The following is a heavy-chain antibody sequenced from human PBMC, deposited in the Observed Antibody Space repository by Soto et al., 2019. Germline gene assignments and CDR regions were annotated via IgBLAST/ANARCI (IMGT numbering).Heavy chain of an antibody. CDR3: ARDRRHLYYDFWSGYYYFDY. J-gene: IGHJ4*02. CDR2: INPSAGST. CDR1: GYTFTSYY. V-gene: IGHV1-46*01. Sequence: ASVKVSCKASGYTFTSYYMHWVRQAPGQGLEWMGIINPSAGSTSYAQKFQGRVTMTRDTSTSTVYMELSSLRSEDTAVYYCARDRRHLYYDFWSGYYYFDYWGQGTLVTVSS. D-gene: IGHD3-3*01.